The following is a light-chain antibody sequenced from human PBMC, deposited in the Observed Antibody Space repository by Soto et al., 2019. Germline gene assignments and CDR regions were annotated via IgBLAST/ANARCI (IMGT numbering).Light chain of an antibody. CDR3: PQYGGSPYS. CDR2: GAS. Sequence: EIVLTQSPGTLSLSPGERATLPCRASQSVSSSYFAWYQQRPGQAPRLLIYGASSRATGIPDRFSGSGSGTDFTLTISTLEPEDFAVYYCPQYGGSPYSFGQGTKLEIK. CDR1: QSVSSSY. V-gene: IGKV3-20*01. J-gene: IGKJ2*03.